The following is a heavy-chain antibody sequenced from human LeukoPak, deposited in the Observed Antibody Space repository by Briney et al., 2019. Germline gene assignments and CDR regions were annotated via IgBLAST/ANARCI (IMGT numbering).Heavy chain of an antibody. CDR3: AKDQSTGYCSSVSCYGYYGMDV. J-gene: IGHJ6*02. D-gene: IGHD2-2*01. Sequence: PGGSLRLSCAASGFTFSSYAMSWVRQAPGKGLEWVSAISGSGGSTYYADSVKGRFTISRDNSKNTLYLQMNSLRAEDTAVYYCAKDQSTGYCSSVSCYGYYGMDVWGQGTTVTVSS. CDR1: GFTFSSYA. V-gene: IGHV3-23*01. CDR2: ISGSGGST.